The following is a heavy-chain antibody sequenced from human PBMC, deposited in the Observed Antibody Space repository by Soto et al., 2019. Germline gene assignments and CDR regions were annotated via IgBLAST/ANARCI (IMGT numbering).Heavy chain of an antibody. V-gene: IGHV1-18*01. J-gene: IGHJ4*02. CDR3: ACKDSGYSYGYGRFDY. CDR1: GGTFSSYA. Sequence: GASVKVACKASGGTFSSYAISWVRQDPGQGLEWMGWIIANYGTTNYAQKLQGRVTMTTDTSKNQFSLKLSSVTAAGTAVYYCACKDSGYSYGYGRFDYWGQGTLVTVSS. CDR2: IIANYGTT. D-gene: IGHD5-18*01.